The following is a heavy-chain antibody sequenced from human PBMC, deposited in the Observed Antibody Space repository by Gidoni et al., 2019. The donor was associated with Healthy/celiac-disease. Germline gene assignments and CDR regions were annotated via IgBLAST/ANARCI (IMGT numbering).Heavy chain of an antibody. CDR2: IYYSGST. D-gene: IGHD3-22*01. CDR1: GSSLSSGGYY. Sequence: QVQLQESGPGLVKPSQTLSLTCTVSGSSLSSGGYYWSWIRQHPGKGLEWIGYIYYSGSTYYNPSLKSRVTISVDTSKNQFSLKLSSVTAADTAVYYCARGGYDSSGYYPFFDYWGQGTLVTVSS. V-gene: IGHV4-31*03. CDR3: ARGGYDSSGYYPFFDY. J-gene: IGHJ4*02.